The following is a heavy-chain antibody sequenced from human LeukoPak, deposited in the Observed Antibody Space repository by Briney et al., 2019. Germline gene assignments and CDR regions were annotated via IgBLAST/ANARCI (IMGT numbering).Heavy chain of an antibody. V-gene: IGHV1-46*01. Sequence: ASVKVSCKASGYTFISYYMHWVRQPPGQGLEWMGIINPSGSSTSYAKEFQGRVTMTRDTSTSTVYMELSSLRSEDTAIYYCARTAGSSSQGDIWGQGTMVTVSS. CDR3: ARTAGSSSQGDI. CDR2: INPSGSST. J-gene: IGHJ3*02. D-gene: IGHD2-2*01. CDR1: GYTFISYY.